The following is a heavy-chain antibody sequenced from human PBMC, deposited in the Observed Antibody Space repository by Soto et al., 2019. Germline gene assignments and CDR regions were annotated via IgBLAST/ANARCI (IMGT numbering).Heavy chain of an antibody. J-gene: IGHJ4*02. CDR2: IFSTGTT. CDR1: GSSTSSDYW. Sequence: QVQLQESGPGLVKPSDTLSLTCGVSGSSTSSDYWWGWIRQTPGKGLEWIGYIFSTGTTCYNPSLQSRVTMSVDTANNQFSLRLNSVTAVDTAVYYCASKPDSLYYFDFWGQGTLVTVSS. V-gene: IGHV4-28*01. CDR3: ASKPDSLYYFDF. D-gene: IGHD5-18*01.